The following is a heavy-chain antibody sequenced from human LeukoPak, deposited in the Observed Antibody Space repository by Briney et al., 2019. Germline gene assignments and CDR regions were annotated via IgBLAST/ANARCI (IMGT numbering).Heavy chain of an antibody. J-gene: IGHJ4*02. CDR3: ARQIAAAAGYFDY. V-gene: IGHV4-4*09. CDR2: IYTSGST. D-gene: IGHD6-13*01. Sequence: PSETLSLTCTVSGGSISSYYWSWIRQPPGKGLEWIGYIYTSGSTNYNPSLKSRVTISVDTSKNPFSLKLSSVTAADTAVYYCARQIAAAAGYFDYWGQGTLVTVSS. CDR1: GGSISSYY.